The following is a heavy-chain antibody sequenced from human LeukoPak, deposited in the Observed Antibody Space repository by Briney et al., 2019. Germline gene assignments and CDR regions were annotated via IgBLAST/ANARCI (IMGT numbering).Heavy chain of an antibody. Sequence: SETLSLTCAVSGYSISSGYYWSWIRQPPGKGLEWIGYIYYSGSTNYNPSLKSRVTISVDTSKNQFSLKLSSVTAADTAVYYCARLWFGDVWGQGTLVTVSS. CDR2: IYYSGST. D-gene: IGHD3-10*01. J-gene: IGHJ4*02. V-gene: IGHV4-61*01. CDR3: ARLWFGDV. CDR1: GYSISSGYY.